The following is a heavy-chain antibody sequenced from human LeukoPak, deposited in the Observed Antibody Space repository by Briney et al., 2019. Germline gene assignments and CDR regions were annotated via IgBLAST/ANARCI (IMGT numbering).Heavy chain of an antibody. Sequence: GGTPRLSCAASGFTFSSYGMSWVRRAPGKGLEWVSAISGSGGSTYYADSVKGRFTISRDNSKNTLYLQMNSLRAEDTAVYYCAKSYSGSRNYYYYYMDVWGKGTTATISS. CDR1: GFTFSSYG. J-gene: IGHJ6*03. CDR3: AKSYSGSRNYYYYYMDV. D-gene: IGHD2-21*01. CDR2: ISGSGGST. V-gene: IGHV3-23*01.